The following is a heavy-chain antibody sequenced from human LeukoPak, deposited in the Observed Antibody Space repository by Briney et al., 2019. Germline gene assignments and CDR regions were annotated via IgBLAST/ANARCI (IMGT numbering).Heavy chain of an antibody. CDR1: GFTVESKS. Sequence: GGSLRLSCAASGFTVESKSMSWVRHAPGQGLEWVSVLYTGGTTYYADSAKGRFTISRDNSKNTVYLRMNRLRAEDSAVYYCASARLSIAAADHWGQGTLVTVSS. V-gene: IGHV3-66*01. CDR2: LYTGGTT. J-gene: IGHJ4*02. CDR3: ASARLSIAAADH. D-gene: IGHD6-13*01.